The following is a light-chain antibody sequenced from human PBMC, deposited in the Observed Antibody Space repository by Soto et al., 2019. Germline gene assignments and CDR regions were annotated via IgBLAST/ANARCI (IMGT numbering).Light chain of an antibody. CDR1: SSDVRTYDL. CDR3: CSYADSGTDVV. Sequence: QSALTQPASVSGSPGQSITISCTGTSSDVRTYDLVSWYQHHPGKAPKFIIYEATKRPSGVSSRFSGSRSGNTASLTISGLQAEDEADYYCCSYADSGTDVVFGGGNKLTVL. CDR2: EAT. J-gene: IGLJ2*01. V-gene: IGLV2-23*01.